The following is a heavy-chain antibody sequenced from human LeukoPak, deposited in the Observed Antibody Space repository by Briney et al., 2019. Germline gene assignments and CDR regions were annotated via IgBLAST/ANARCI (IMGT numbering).Heavy chain of an antibody. D-gene: IGHD4-17*01. CDR1: GYTLTSYD. CDR3: ARRVSYGDFDY. CDR2: MNPNSSNT. Sequence: GPSLNVSCKASGYTLTSYDVNWVRQATGQGLEWMGWMNPNSSNTGYAQKFQGRVTITRNTSISTAYMQLSSLRSEDTAVYYCARRVSYGDFDYWGQGTLV. V-gene: IGHV1-8*01. J-gene: IGHJ4*02.